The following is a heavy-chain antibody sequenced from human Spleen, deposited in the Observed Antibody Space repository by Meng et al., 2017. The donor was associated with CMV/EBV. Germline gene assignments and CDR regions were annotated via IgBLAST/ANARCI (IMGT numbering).Heavy chain of an antibody. J-gene: IGHJ4*02. CDR3: AGATYFDFWSGYLQGFEY. D-gene: IGHD3-3*01. Sequence: SVKVSCKASGFTFDTSVVQWVRQARGHRLEWIGRIVVGSGNTDYAQKFQERVTITRDMSTATAYLELSSLRSEDTAVYYCAGATYFDFWSGYLQGFEYWGQGTLVTVSS. V-gene: IGHV1-58*01. CDR2: IVVGSGNT. CDR1: GFTFDTSV.